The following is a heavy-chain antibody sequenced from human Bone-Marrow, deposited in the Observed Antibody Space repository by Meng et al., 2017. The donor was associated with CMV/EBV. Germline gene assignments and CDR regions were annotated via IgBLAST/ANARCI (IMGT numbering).Heavy chain of an antibody. CDR2: IYPRRGSA. V-gene: IGHV4-34*01. CDR1: GASFTEYY. Sequence: VYGASFTEYYWTWIRRPPGKGLEWIGEIYPRRGSASYNPSLKSRVTISPDTSRSQFSLILRSVTAADTAIYYCARGPTGSGWSFDLWGQGTLVTVSS. D-gene: IGHD6-13*01. CDR3: ARGPTGSGWSFDL. J-gene: IGHJ5*02.